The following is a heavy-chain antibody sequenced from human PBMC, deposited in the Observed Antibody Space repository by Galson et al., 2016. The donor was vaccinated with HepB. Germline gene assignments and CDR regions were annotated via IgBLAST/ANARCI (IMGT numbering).Heavy chain of an antibody. V-gene: IGHV4-59*01. CDR2: MYYNYSP. CDR3: ARQQVGNNWFDP. J-gene: IGHJ5*02. Sequence: SETLSLTCTVSGASIRSYYWSWVRQPPGKGLERIGCMYYNYSPTYNPSLKSRVSMLVDTSKNQFSLKVSSVTAADTAVYYCARQQVGNNWFDPWGQGALVTVSS. D-gene: IGHD1-14*01. CDR1: GASIRSYY.